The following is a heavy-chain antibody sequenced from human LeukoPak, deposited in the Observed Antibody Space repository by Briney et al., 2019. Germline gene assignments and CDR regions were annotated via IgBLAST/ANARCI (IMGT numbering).Heavy chain of an antibody. D-gene: IGHD3-9*01. Sequence: PSETLSLTCTVSGGSISSSSYYWGWIRQPPGKGLEWIGSIYYSGSTYYNPSLKSRVTISVDTSKNQFSLKLSSVTAADTAVYYCARRVLRYFDWSPEAEWFDPWGQGTLVTVSS. J-gene: IGHJ5*02. V-gene: IGHV4-39*01. CDR1: GGSISSSSYY. CDR3: ARRVLRYFDWSPEAEWFDP. CDR2: IYYSGST.